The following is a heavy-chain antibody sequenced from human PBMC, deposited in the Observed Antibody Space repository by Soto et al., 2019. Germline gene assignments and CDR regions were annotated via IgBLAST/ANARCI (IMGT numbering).Heavy chain of an antibody. V-gene: IGHV1-8*01. CDR3: ARVFYYDSACLGPNDAFDT. CDR2: MNPNSGNT. CDR1: GYTFTSYD. Sequence: ASVKVSCKASGYTFTSYDINWVRQATGQGLEWMGWMNPNSGNTGYAQKFQDRVTLTTDPSTSTAYMELRSLRSDDTAVYHCARVFYYDSACLGPNDAFDTWGQGTMVTVSS. D-gene: IGHD3-22*01. J-gene: IGHJ3*02.